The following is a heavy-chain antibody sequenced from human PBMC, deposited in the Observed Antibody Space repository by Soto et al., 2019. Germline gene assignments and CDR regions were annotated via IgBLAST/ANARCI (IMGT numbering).Heavy chain of an antibody. J-gene: IGHJ5*02. V-gene: IGHV4-59*01. CDR2: IYYSGST. D-gene: IGHD3-10*01. CDR3: ARSMAGYYGSGSYREINWFDP. Sequence: SETLSLTCTVSGGSISSYYWSWIRQPPGKGLEWIGYIYYSGSTNYNPSLKSRVTISVDTSKNQFSLKLSSVTAADTAVYYCARSMAGYYGSGSYREINWFDPWGQGTLVTVSS. CDR1: GGSISSYY.